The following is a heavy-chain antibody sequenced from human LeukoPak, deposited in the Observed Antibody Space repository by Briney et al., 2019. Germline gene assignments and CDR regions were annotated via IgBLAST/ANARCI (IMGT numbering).Heavy chain of an antibody. CDR2: INWDGDGT. Sequence: GGSLRLSCAASGFTFDDYGMSWVRQPPGKGLEWVSGINWDGDGTGYADSVKGRFTISRDNAKNSLYLQMNSLRAEDTALYYCARELWFGELLGGMDVWGQGTTVTVSS. D-gene: IGHD3-10*01. CDR1: GFTFDDYG. CDR3: ARELWFGELLGGMDV. J-gene: IGHJ6*02. V-gene: IGHV3-20*04.